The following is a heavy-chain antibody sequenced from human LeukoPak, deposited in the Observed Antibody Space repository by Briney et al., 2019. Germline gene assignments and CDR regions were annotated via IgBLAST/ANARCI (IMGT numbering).Heavy chain of an antibody. V-gene: IGHV3-48*03. CDR2: ISISGSTT. D-gene: IGHD3-10*01. CDR1: GFIFSSYE. CDR3: ARGKRLVRGVLFDD. Sequence: PGGSLRLSCAASGFIFSSYEMNWVRQAPGKGLERGSYISISGSTTYYVDSAKGRFTMSRDNAKSSLYLQMNSLRAEDTAVYYCARGKRLVRGVLFDDWGQGSLVTVSS. J-gene: IGHJ4*02.